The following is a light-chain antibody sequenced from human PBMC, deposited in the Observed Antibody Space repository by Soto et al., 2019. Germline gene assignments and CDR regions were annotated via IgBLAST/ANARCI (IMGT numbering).Light chain of an antibody. Sequence: DIVMTQSPDFLAVSLGERATITCKSSQSVLYRSSNKSYLAWYQQRPGQPPRLLLYWPSTRESGVPDRFVGSGSKTAFSLTRSSLQVGDEAICNGQQYYNTPYTLGEGTTLEI. CDR3: QQYYNTPYT. J-gene: IGKJ2*01. V-gene: IGKV4-1*01. CDR1: QSVLYRSSNKSY. CDR2: WPS.